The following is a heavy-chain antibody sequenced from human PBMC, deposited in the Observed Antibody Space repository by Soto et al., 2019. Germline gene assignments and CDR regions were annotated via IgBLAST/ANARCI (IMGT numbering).Heavy chain of an antibody. CDR3: AKSTGRYYYGSGSALDY. D-gene: IGHD3-10*01. CDR2: ISGSGGST. CDR1: GFTFSSYA. J-gene: IGHJ4*02. V-gene: IGHV3-23*01. Sequence: GGSLRLSCAASGFTFSSYAMSWVRQAPGKGLEWVSAISGSGGSTYYADSVKGRFTISRDNSKNTLYLQMNSLRAEDTAVYYCAKSTGRYYYGSGSALDYWGQGTLVTVSS.